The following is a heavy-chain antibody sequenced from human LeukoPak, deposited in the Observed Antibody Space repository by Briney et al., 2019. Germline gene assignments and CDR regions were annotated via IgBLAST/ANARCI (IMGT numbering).Heavy chain of an antibody. CDR3: ASKDYARGAFDI. Sequence: SETLSLTCAVYGGSFRGSDWSWIRRPPGKGREWIGEINHSGSTNYNPSLKSRVTISVDTSKNQFSLKLSSVTAADTAVYYCASKDYARGAFDIWGQGTMVTVSS. CDR2: INHSGST. V-gene: IGHV4-34*01. D-gene: IGHD4-17*01. CDR1: GGSFRGSD. J-gene: IGHJ3*02.